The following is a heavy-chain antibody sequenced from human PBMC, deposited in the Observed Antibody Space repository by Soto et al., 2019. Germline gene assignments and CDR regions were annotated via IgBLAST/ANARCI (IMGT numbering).Heavy chain of an antibody. D-gene: IGHD1-20*01. CDR1: GFDFHDHA. CDR3: TRDIFRTITTIDY. Sequence: EVQLVESGGGLAQPGRSLRLSCAASGFDFHDHAMNWVRQAPGKGLEWVEGISWSGGYIGYADSVKGRFTISRDNAKNSLYLQMSSLRPEDTALYYCTRDIFRTITTIDYWGQGTLVTVSS. V-gene: IGHV3-9*01. J-gene: IGHJ4*02. CDR2: ISWSGGYI.